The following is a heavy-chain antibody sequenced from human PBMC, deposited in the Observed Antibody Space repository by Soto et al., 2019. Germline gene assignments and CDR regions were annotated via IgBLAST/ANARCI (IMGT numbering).Heavy chain of an antibody. CDR3: ARGVVPAAGAAPHYFHYGVDV. D-gene: IGHD2-2*01. V-gene: IGHV1-69*06. J-gene: IGHJ6*02. CDR1: GDTFKKFA. CDR2: IIPMFGTT. Sequence: QVQLVQSGPELKKPGSSVKVSCKTSGDTFKKFAISWVRQAPGQGPEWMGGIIPMFGTTKYTQKFQGRVTFTADKSTGTAYMELTSLMSEDTATYFSARGVVPAAGAAPHYFHYGVDVWGQWTTVTVSS.